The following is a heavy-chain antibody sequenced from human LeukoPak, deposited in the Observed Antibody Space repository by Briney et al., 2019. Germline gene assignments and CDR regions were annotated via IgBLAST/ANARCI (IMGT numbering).Heavy chain of an antibody. V-gene: IGHV3-11*01. CDR1: GFTFSDYY. Sequence: NPGGPLRLSCAASGFTFSDYYLSWIRQAPGKGVEWVSYISTSSSSMYYADSVEGRFTISRDNAKNSLYLQMNSLRAEDTAVYYCARGHYGLDVWGQGTTVTVSS. CDR2: ISTSSSSM. CDR3: ARGHYGLDV. J-gene: IGHJ6*02.